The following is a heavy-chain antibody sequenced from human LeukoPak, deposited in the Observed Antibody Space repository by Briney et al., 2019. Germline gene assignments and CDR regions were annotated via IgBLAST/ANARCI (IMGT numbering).Heavy chain of an antibody. J-gene: IGHJ5*02. Sequence: GRSLRLSCAASGFTFDDYAMPWVRQAPGKGLEGVSGISWNSGSIGYADSVKGRFTISRDNAKNSLYLQMNSLRAEDTALYYCAKGLKGVVIRYNWFDPWGQGTLVTVSS. CDR3: AKGLKGVVIRYNWFDP. D-gene: IGHD3-3*01. CDR2: ISWNSGSI. CDR1: GFTFDDYA. V-gene: IGHV3-9*01.